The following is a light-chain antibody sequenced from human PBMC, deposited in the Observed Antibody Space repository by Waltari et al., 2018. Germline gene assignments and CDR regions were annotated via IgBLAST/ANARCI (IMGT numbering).Light chain of an antibody. Sequence: QSALTQPASVSGSTGQSITISCPGTSSDDGGYNYVPWYQQHPGKAPKLRIYEVSNRPSGVSNRFSGSKSGNTASLTISGLQAEDEADYYCSSYTSSSTPVVFGGGTKLTVL. J-gene: IGLJ2*01. CDR1: SSDDGGYNY. CDR2: EVS. CDR3: SSYTSSSTPVV. V-gene: IGLV2-14*01.